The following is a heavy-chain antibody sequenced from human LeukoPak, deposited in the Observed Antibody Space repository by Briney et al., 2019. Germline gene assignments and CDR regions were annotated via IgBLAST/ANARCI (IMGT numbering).Heavy chain of an antibody. V-gene: IGHV3-30*02. D-gene: IGHD6-19*01. CDR1: GFTFSSYG. CDR2: IRYDGSNK. CDR3: AKDRPSNIAVAGNFDY. J-gene: IGHJ4*02. Sequence: GGSLRLSCAASGFTFSSYGMHWVRQAPGKGLECVAFIRYDGSNKYYADSVKGRFTISRDNSKNTLYLPMNSLRAEDTAVYYCAKDRPSNIAVAGNFDYWGQGTLVTVSS.